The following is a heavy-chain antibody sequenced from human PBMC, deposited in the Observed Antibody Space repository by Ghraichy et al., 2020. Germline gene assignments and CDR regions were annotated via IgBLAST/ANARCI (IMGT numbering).Heavy chain of an antibody. J-gene: IGHJ4*02. Sequence: SGPTLVQPTQTLTLTCTFSGFSLSTSGMCVSWVRQPPGKALEWLARIDWDDDKYYSTSLKTRLTISRDTSKNQVVLTMTNMDPVDTATYYCSREIAAADHYYFDYWGQGTLVTVSS. CDR3: SREIAAADHYYFDY. V-gene: IGHV2-70*11. CDR1: GFSLSTSGMC. D-gene: IGHD6-25*01. CDR2: IDWDDDK.